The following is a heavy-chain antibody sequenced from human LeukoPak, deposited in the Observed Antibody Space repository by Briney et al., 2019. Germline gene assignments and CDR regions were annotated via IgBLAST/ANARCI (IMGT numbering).Heavy chain of an antibody. J-gene: IGHJ4*02. V-gene: IGHV4-34*01. Sequence: PSETLSLTCAVHGGSFSGYYWSWIRQPPGKGLEWIGEINHSGSTNYNPSLKSRVTISVDTSKNQFSLKLSSVTAADTAVYYCARGEIQLWLHRFDYWGQGTLVTVSS. CDR1: GGSFSGYY. D-gene: IGHD5-18*01. CDR3: ARGEIQLWLHRFDY. CDR2: INHSGST.